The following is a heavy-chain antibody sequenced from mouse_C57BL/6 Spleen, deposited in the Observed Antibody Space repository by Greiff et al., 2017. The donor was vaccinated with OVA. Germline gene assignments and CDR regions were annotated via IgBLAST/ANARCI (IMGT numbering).Heavy chain of an antibody. V-gene: IGHV1-69*01. J-gene: IGHJ3*01. D-gene: IGHD3-2*02. CDR1: GYTFTSYW. Sequence: VQLQQPGAELVMPGASVKLSCKASGYTFTSYWMHWVKQRPGQGLEWIGEIDPSDSYTNSNQKFKGKSTLTVDKSSSTAYMQLSSLTSEDSAVYYCERSVDSSGYVRFAYWGQGTLVTVSA. CDR2: IDPSDSYT. CDR3: ERSVDSSGYVRFAY.